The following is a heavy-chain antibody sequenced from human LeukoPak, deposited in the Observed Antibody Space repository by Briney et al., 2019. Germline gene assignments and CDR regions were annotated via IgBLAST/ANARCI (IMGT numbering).Heavy chain of an antibody. CDR3: AREGYSRCWFDP. CDR2: INPNSGGT. D-gene: IGHD5-18*01. J-gene: IGHJ5*02. Sequence: ASVTVSCKASGYTFTGYYMHWVRQAPGQGLEWMGWINPNSGGTNYPQKFQGRVTMTMDTSISTAYMELSRLRSDDTAVYYCAREGYSRCWFDPWGQGTLVTVSS. V-gene: IGHV1-2*02. CDR1: GYTFTGYY.